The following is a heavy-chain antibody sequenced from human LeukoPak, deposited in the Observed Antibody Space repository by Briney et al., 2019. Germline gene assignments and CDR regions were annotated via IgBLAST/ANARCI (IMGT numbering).Heavy chain of an antibody. CDR3: VRHLATSGSYPLDY. D-gene: IGHD2-15*01. CDR1: GFTFTDYA. V-gene: IGHV3-23*01. Sequence: PGGSLRLSCAASGFTFTDYAMSWVRQHPGAGLEWVSATSGIGNAIFYASSVKGRFTISRDSSKNTLSLQMSSLRAEDTAVYYCVRHLATSGSYPLDYWGQGTLVTVSS. CDR2: TSGIGNAI. J-gene: IGHJ4*02.